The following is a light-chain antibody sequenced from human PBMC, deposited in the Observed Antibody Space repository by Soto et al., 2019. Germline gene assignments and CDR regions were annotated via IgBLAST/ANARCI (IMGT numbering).Light chain of an antibody. CDR3: QQSYTTPYT. CDR1: QSIRSY. CDR2: GAS. Sequence: DIQMTQSPSSLSASVGDRVTITCRASQSIRSYLNWYHQKPGKTPQLLIYGASNLQSGAPSRFTGSGSGTHFTLTISSLQPEDFATYYCQQSYTTPYTFGQGTKLEFK. V-gene: IGKV1-39*01. J-gene: IGKJ2*01.